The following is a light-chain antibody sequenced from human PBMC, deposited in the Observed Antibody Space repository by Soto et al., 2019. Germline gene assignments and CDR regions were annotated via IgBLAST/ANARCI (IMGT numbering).Light chain of an antibody. CDR3: QHYNSYSEA. CDR1: QTIGSW. V-gene: IGKV1-5*03. J-gene: IGKJ1*01. CDR2: KAS. Sequence: DIQMTQYPSTLSGSVGDRVTLTCRASQTIGSWLAWYQQKPGKAPKLLIYKASTLKSGVPSRFSGSGSGTEFTLTISSLQPDDFATYYCQHYNSYSEAFGQGTKVDIK.